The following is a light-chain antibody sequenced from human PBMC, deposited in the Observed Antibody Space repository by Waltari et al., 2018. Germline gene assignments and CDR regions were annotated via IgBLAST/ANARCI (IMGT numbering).Light chain of an antibody. CDR3: HQRSNWPIT. V-gene: IGKV3-11*01. Sequence: EIALTQFPATLSLSPGERATLSCRASQSVDSYLLWYQQRRGPTPRLVMYAASRRATGIPASFSGSGSGTVFTLTISSLEPDDFAVYYCHQRSNWPITFGQGTRLEI. CDR1: QSVDSY. CDR2: AAS. J-gene: IGKJ5*01.